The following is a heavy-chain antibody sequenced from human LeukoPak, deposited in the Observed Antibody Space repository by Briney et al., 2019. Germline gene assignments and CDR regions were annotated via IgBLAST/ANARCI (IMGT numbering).Heavy chain of an antibody. CDR1: GGSISSGDYY. CDR2: IYYSGST. D-gene: IGHD4-17*01. V-gene: IGHV4-30-4*08. J-gene: IGHJ5*02. CDR3: ARAMTTVLWFDP. Sequence: PSQTLSLTCTVSGGSISSGDYYWSWIRQPPGKGLEWIGYIYYSGSTSYNPSLKSRVTILVDTSKNQFSLKLSSMTAADTAVYYCARAMTTVLWFDPWGQGTLVTVSS.